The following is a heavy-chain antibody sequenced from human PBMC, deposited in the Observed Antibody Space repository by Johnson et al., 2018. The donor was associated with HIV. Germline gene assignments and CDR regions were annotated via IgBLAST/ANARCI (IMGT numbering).Heavy chain of an antibody. V-gene: IGHV3-30-3*01. CDR1: GFTFSSYA. Sequence: QVQLVESGGGVVQPGRSLRLSCAASGFTFSSYAKHWVRQAPGKGLEWVAVISYDGSNKYYADSVKGRFTISRDNSKNTLYLQMNSLRAEDTAVYYCASTGSGSDDAFDIWGQGTMVTVSS. CDR3: ASTGSGSDDAFDI. CDR2: ISYDGSNK. D-gene: IGHD3-10*01. J-gene: IGHJ3*02.